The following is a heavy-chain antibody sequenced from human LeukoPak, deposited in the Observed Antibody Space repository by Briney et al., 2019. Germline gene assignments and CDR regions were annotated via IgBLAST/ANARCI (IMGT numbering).Heavy chain of an antibody. J-gene: IGHJ4*02. Sequence: GGSLRLSCAASGFTFSSYGMHWVRQAPGKGLEWEAVIWYDGSNKYYADSVKGRFTISRDNSKNRLYLQMNSLRAEDTAVYYCARGRYYYGSGSYYTGEYYFDYWGQGTLVTVSS. V-gene: IGHV3-33*01. CDR2: IWYDGSNK. D-gene: IGHD3-10*01. CDR1: GFTFSSYG. CDR3: ARGRYYYGSGSYYTGEYYFDY.